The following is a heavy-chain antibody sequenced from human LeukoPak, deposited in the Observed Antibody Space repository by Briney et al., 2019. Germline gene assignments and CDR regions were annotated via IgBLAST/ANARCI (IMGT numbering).Heavy chain of an antibody. D-gene: IGHD3-10*01. J-gene: IGHJ4*02. CDR1: GGSFSGYY. CDR3: ARGVFMVRGVIDY. Sequence: PSETLSLTCAVYGGSFSGYYWSWIRQPPGKGLEWIGEINHSGSTNYNPSLKSRVTISVDTSKNQFSLKLSSVTAADTAVYYCARGVFMVRGVIDYWGQGTLVTVSS. V-gene: IGHV4-34*01. CDR2: INHSGST.